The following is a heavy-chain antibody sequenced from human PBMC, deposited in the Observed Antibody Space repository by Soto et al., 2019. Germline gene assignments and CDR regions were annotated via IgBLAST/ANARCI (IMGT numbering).Heavy chain of an antibody. J-gene: IGHJ2*01. CDR2: IYSGGST. CDR1: GFTVSSNY. V-gene: IGHV3-66*01. Sequence: EVQLVESGGGLVQPGGSLRLSCAASGFTVSSNYMSWVGQAPGKGLEWVSVIYSGGSTYYADSVKGRFTISRDNSKNTLYLQMNSLRAEDTAVYYCARDRTVAGTWWYFDLWGRGTLVTVSS. D-gene: IGHD6-19*01. CDR3: ARDRTVAGTWWYFDL.